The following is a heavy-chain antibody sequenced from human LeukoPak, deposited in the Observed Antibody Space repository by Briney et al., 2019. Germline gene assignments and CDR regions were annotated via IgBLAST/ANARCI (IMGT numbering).Heavy chain of an antibody. V-gene: IGHV3-48*01. D-gene: IGHD4-11*01. Sequence: PGGSLRLSCAASGFTFSSYSMNWVRQAPGKGLEWLSYISTSSTTIYYADSVKGRFTISRDNAKNSLYLQMNSLRAEDTAVYYCARDTWLTTTHYFDYWGQGTLVTVSS. CDR2: ISTSSTTI. CDR3: ARDTWLTTTHYFDY. J-gene: IGHJ4*02. CDR1: GFTFSSYS.